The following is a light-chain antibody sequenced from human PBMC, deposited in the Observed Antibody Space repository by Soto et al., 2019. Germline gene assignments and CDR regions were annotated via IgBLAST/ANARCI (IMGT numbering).Light chain of an antibody. V-gene: IGLV1-44*01. Sequence: QSVLTQPPSASGTPGQRVTISCSGSSSNIGSNTVNWYQQLPGTAPKLLIYSHNQRPSGVPDRFSGSKSGTSASLAISGLQSEDEADYYCAAWDDSLNGVVFGGGPKVTVL. CDR2: SHN. CDR1: SSNIGSNT. CDR3: AAWDDSLNGVV. J-gene: IGLJ2*01.